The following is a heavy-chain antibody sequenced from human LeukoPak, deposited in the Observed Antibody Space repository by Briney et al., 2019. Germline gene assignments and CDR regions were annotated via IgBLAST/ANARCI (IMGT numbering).Heavy chain of an antibody. V-gene: IGHV4-4*07. Sequence: SETLSLTCTVSGGSISSYYWSWIRQPAGKGLEWIGRIYTSGSTNYNPSLKSRVTMSVDTSKNQFSLKLSSVTAADTAVYYCARGYSSSWHHYYYMDVWGKGTTVTVSS. CDR3: ARGYSSSWHHYYYMDV. CDR1: GGSISSYY. J-gene: IGHJ6*03. CDR2: IYTSGST. D-gene: IGHD6-13*01.